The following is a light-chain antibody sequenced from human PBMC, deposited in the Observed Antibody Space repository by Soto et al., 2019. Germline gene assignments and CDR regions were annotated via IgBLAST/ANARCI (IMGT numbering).Light chain of an antibody. V-gene: IGLV2-8*01. J-gene: IGLJ1*01. CDR1: SSDVGGYDH. CDR2: EVT. Sequence: QSALTQRPSASGSPGQSVTIPCTGTSSDVGGYDHVSWYQQHPGKAPKLIIYEVTKRPAGVPDRFSGSNSGNTASLTVSGLQAEDEADYYCSSDAGNYNYVFGTGTKVTVL. CDR3: SSDAGNYNYV.